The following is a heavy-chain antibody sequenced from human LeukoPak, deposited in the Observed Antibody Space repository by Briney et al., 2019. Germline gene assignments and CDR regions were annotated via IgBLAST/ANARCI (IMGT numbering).Heavy chain of an antibody. CDR3: AKTMGALDHDY. V-gene: IGHV3-23*01. CDR2: ISGSGGST. D-gene: IGHD1-26*01. Sequence: GGSLRLSCAASGFTFSSYAMSWVRQAPGKGLEWVSAISGSGGSTYYADSVKGRFTISRDNFKNTVFLQMSSLSAEDTAVYYCAKTMGALDHDYWGQGTLVTVSS. CDR1: GFTFSSYA. J-gene: IGHJ4*02.